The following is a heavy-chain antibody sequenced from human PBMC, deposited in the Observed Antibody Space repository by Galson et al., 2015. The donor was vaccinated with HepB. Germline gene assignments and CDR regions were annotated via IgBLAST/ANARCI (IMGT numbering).Heavy chain of an antibody. J-gene: IGHJ5*02. CDR1: GFTFSDYN. Sequence: SLRLSCAASGFTFSDYNMNWVRQAPGKGLEWVSYVSFGGDHIYYADSVKGRFTISRDNARNSLYLRMNGLRAEDTAVYYCARGPTKIWYYPNNWFDPWGQGTLVTVSS. CDR3: ARGPTKIWYYPNNWFDP. V-gene: IGHV3-48*01. CDR2: VSFGGDHI. D-gene: IGHD3-10*01.